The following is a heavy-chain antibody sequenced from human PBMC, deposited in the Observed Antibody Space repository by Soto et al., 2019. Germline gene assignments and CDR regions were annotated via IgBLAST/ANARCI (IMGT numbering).Heavy chain of an antibody. CDR1: VFTFSGSA. V-gene: IGHV3-73*01. Sequence: HPWGSLRIACESSVFTFSGSAMHWVRQASGKGLEWVGRIRSKANSYATAYAASVKGRFSISRDESKNTAYLQMNSLKTEDTAVYYCTSHYPHDMIRKWGQGTKVTVSS. CDR3: TSHYPHDMIRK. CDR2: IRSKANSYAT. J-gene: IGHJ4*02. D-gene: IGHD3-22*01.